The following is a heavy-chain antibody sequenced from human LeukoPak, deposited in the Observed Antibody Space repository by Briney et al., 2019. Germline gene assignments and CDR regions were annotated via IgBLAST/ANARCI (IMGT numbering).Heavy chain of an antibody. Sequence: PSETLSLTCTVSGGSISSYYWSWIRQPPGKGLEWIGYIDYSGSTNYNPSLRSRVTISVDTSKNQFSLKLTSVTAADTAVYYCAREPLIGASSWFDPWGQGTLVTVSS. J-gene: IGHJ5*02. D-gene: IGHD3-10*01. CDR2: IDYSGST. CDR3: AREPLIGASSWFDP. CDR1: GGSISSYY. V-gene: IGHV4-59*01.